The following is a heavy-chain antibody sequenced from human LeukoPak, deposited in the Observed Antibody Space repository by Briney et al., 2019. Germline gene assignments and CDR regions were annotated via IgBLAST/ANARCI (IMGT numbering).Heavy chain of an antibody. J-gene: IGHJ6*02. Sequence: DSVKGRFTISRDNAKHSLYLQMNSLRAEDTAVYYCAKGVLSYYYYGMDVWGQGTTVTVSS. V-gene: IGHV3-7*03. CDR3: AKGVLSYYYYGMDV. D-gene: IGHD2-8*02.